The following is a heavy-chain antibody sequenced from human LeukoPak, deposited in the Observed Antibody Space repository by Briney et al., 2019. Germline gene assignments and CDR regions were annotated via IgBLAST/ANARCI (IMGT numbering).Heavy chain of an antibody. J-gene: IGHJ5*02. V-gene: IGHV6-1*01. Sequence: SQTLSLTCAISGDSVSSNSVTWYWIRQSPSRGLEWLGRTYYRSTWYNDYAVSVRGRITVNPDTSKNQFSLHLNSVTPEDTAVYYCARRLTQYDCFDPWGQGILVTVSS. CDR1: GDSVSSNSVT. CDR2: TYYRSTWYN. D-gene: IGHD2-2*01. CDR3: ARRLTQYDCFDP.